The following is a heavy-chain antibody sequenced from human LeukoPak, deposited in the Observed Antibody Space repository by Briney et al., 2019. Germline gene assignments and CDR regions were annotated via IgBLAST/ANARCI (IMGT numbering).Heavy chain of an antibody. CDR1: GFTFSSYA. CDR3: AKRGGLLRFLEWLLCFDY. Sequence: PGGSLRLSCAASGFTFSSYAMSWVRQAPGKGLEWVSAISGSGGSTYYADSVKGRFTISRDNSKNTLYLQMNSLRAEDTAVYYCAKRGGLLRFLEWLLCFDYRGQGTLVTVSS. D-gene: IGHD3-3*01. CDR2: ISGSGGST. V-gene: IGHV3-23*01. J-gene: IGHJ4*02.